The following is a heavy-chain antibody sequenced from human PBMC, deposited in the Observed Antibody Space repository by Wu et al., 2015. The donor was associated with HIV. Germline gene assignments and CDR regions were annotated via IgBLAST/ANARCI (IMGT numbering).Heavy chain of an antibody. V-gene: IGHV1-46*01. CDR1: GYIFTTYY. J-gene: IGHJ4*02. D-gene: IGHD3-22*01. Sequence: QVQLVQSGAEVKKPGASVKVSCKASGYIFTTYYIHWVRQAPGQGLEWMGVINPSGSSTTYTEKFQGRVTMTKDTSTSTVYMKLSGLRSEDTARYYCARERVDYDSGGYRAHRGYYFDYWGQGTLVIVSS. CDR2: INPSGSST. CDR3: ARERVDYDSGGYRAHRGYYFDY.